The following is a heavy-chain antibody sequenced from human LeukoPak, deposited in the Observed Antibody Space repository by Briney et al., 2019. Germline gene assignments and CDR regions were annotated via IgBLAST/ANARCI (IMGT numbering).Heavy chain of an antibody. V-gene: IGHV3-33*01. D-gene: IGHD5-12*01. CDR1: GFTFSKYG. J-gene: IGHJ4*02. CDR2: IWYDERTK. CDR3: ARDFEYSSSTGVY. Sequence: PGRSLRLSCAASGFTFSKYGIHWVRQAPGKGLEWVAVIWYDERTKYYADSVKGRFTISRDNSKNTLYLQMNSLRAEDTAVYYCARDFEYSSSTGVYWGQGTLVTVSS.